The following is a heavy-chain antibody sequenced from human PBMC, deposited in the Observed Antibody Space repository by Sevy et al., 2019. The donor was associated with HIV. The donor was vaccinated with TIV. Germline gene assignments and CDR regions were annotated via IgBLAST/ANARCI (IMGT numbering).Heavy chain of an antibody. CDR3: ARDIGEAWTH. CDR1: GFTLSSYW. J-gene: IGHJ4*02. Sequence: GGSLRLSCAASGFTLSSYWMHWVRQAPGKGLEWVANIKEDGSEKFYVDSVKGRFTISRDNAKNSLYLQMSSLSAEDTAVYYCARDIGEAWTHWGQGTLVTVSS. D-gene: IGHD6-13*01. V-gene: IGHV3-7*01. CDR2: IKEDGSEK.